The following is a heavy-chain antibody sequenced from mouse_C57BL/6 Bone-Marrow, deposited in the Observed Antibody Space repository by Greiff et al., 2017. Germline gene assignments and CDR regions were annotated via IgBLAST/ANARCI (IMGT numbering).Heavy chain of an antibody. J-gene: IGHJ2*01. CDR2: IDPSDSYT. Sequence: QVQLQQPGAELVMPGASVKLSCKASGYTFTSYWMHWVKQRPGQGLEWIGEIDPSDSYTNYNQKFKGKSTLTVDKSSSTAYMQLSILTSEDSAVYYCARGFITTVVDHWGQGTTLTVSS. CDR3: ARGFITTVVDH. D-gene: IGHD1-1*01. CDR1: GYTFTSYW. V-gene: IGHV1-69*01.